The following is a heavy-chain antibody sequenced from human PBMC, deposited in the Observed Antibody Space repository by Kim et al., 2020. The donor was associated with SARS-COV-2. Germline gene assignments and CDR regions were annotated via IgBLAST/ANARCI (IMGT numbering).Heavy chain of an antibody. J-gene: IGHJ4*02. V-gene: IGHV3-7*03. CDR3: TSTTMGSGWPNLFDY. CDR1: GFSFSSFW. D-gene: IGHD6-19*01. CDR2: IKQDRSEK. Sequence: GGSLRLSCTASGFSFSSFWMSWVRQAPGKGLEWVANIKQDRSEKYYVDSVKGRFTISRDNAKKSLHLQMNSLRAEDTAVYYCTSTTMGSGWPNLFDYWGQGTLVTVSS.